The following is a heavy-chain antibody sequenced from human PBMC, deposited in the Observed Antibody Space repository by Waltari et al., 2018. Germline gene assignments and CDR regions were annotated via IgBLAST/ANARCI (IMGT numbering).Heavy chain of an antibody. Sequence: EVQLVQSGAEVKKSGESLRISCKGSGYSFTNYWIIWVRQMPGKGLEWMGRIYPSDSYTSYSPSFEGHVTISADKSISTAYLQWSSLKASDTAMYYCATYSGFTNWFDPWGQGTLVTVSP. CDR1: GYSFTNYW. D-gene: IGHD5-12*01. CDR2: IYPSDSYT. V-gene: IGHV5-10-1*01. J-gene: IGHJ5*02. CDR3: ATYSGFTNWFDP.